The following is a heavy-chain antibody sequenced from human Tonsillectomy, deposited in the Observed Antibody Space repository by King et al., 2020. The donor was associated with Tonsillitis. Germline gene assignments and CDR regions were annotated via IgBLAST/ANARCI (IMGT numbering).Heavy chain of an antibody. CDR1: GFTFSSYP. J-gene: IGHJ4*02. V-gene: IGHV3-30*04. D-gene: IGHD1-1*01. CDR3: ARAPNDEYYFDY. CDR2: ISFDGSNK. Sequence: QVQLVESGGGVVQPGRSLRLSCAASGFTFSSYPMHWVRQAPGKGLEWVAVISFDGSNKYYADSVKGRFTISRDNSKNTLYLQMNSLRAEDTAVYYCARAPNDEYYFDYGGQGTLATVSS.